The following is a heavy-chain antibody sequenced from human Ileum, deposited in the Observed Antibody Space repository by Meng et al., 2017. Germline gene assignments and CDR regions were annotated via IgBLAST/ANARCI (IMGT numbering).Heavy chain of an antibody. J-gene: IGHJ4*02. V-gene: IGHV3-30*10. CDR1: GFTLSHYS. Sequence: GGSLRLSCAASGFTLSHYSMHWVRQAPGKGLEWVSVISYDGTDKYNTDSVKGRFTISRDDSKNTLYLQMNSLRDEDTAVYYCARDWGSSGGFYHKWWGQGTLVTVSS. CDR3: ARDWGSSGGFYHKW. D-gene: IGHD3-22*01. CDR2: ISYDGTDK.